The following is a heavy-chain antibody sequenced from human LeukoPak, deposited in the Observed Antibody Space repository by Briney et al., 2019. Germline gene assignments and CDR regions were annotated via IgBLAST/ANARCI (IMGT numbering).Heavy chain of an antibody. J-gene: IGHJ5*02. D-gene: IGHD6-19*01. Sequence: SETLSLTCTVSGGSISSYYWSWIRQPPGKGLEWIGYIYYSGSTNYNPSLKSRVTISVDTAKIQFSLKLSSVTAADTAVYYCASYSSGWSNWFDPWGQGTLVTVSS. CDR3: ASYSSGWSNWFDP. V-gene: IGHV4-59*01. CDR1: GGSISSYY. CDR2: IYYSGST.